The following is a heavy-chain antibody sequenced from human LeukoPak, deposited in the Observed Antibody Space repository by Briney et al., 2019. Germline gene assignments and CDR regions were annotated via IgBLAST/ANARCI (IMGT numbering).Heavy chain of an antibody. V-gene: IGHV4-4*02. D-gene: IGHD3-16*01. CDR2: IYRSGTT. CDR3: ARCPRRSYPYYYYYMDV. J-gene: IGHJ6*03. CDR1: GGSISSTNW. Sequence: PSGTLSLTCAVSGGSISSTNWWSWVRQPPGKGLEWIGEIYRSGTTNYKPSLKSRVTISLDKSRNHFSLKLTSVTAADTAVYYCARCPRRSYPYYYYYMDVWGKGTTVTVSS.